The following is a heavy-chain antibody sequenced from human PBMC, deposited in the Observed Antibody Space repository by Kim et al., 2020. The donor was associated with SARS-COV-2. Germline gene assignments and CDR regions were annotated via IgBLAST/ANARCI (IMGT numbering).Heavy chain of an antibody. CDR2: T. Sequence: TYYNPDLKSRVTISVDTSKNQFSLKLSAVTAADTAVYYCERVRSGWLFDYWGQGTLVTVSS. J-gene: IGHJ4*02. D-gene: IGHD6-19*01. CDR3: ERVRSGWLFDY. V-gene: IGHV4-31*02.